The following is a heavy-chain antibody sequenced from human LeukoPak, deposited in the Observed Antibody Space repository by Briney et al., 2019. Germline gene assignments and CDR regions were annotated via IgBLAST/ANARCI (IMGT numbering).Heavy chain of an antibody. CDR3: VRDRGSYRPIDY. J-gene: IGHJ4*02. V-gene: IGHV3-21*01. CDR1: GFTFGSYA. CDR2: ISSSGTYI. Sequence: GGSLRLSCAASGFTFGSYAMSWVRQAPGKGLEWVSSISSSGTYIYYRDSVKGRFTISRDNAENSLYLEMNSLRVEDTAIYYCVRDRGSYRPIDYWGQGTLVTVSS. D-gene: IGHD1-26*01.